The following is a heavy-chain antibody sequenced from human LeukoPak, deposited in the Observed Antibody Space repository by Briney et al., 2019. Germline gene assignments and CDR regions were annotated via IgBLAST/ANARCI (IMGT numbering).Heavy chain of an antibody. Sequence: GGSLRLSCAASGFTFYDYAMHWVRQAPGKGLAWVSGITWNSGTIGYADSVKGRFTISRDNAKNSLYLQMNSLRAEDTALYYCARGYYAASVRFDYWGRGTLVTVSS. CDR1: GFTFYDYA. V-gene: IGHV3-9*01. D-gene: IGHD3-10*01. CDR2: ITWNSGTI. J-gene: IGHJ4*02. CDR3: ARGYYAASVRFDY.